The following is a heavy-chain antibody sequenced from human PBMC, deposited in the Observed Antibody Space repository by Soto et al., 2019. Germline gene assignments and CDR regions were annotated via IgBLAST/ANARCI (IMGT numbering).Heavy chain of an antibody. CDR2: IYYSGST. D-gene: IGHD6-13*01. V-gene: IGHV4-31*03. Sequence: SETLSLTCTVSGGSISSGGYYWSWIRQHPGKGLEWIGYIYYSGSTYYNPSLKSRVTISVDTSKNQFSLKLSSVTAADTAVYYCARDSRSSSWALGYWGQGTLVTVSS. CDR3: ARDSRSSSWALGY. J-gene: IGHJ4*02. CDR1: GGSISSGGYY.